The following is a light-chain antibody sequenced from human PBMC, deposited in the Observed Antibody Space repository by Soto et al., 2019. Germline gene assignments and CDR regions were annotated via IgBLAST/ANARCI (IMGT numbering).Light chain of an antibody. J-gene: IGKJ1*01. Sequence: EVVLTQSPGTLSLSPGERATLSCRASQHIRRNELAWYQQKPGQAPRLLIYLGSSRATGIPDRCSGRGSGTDFTLTISRLEPEDFAVYYCQDYGTSAPWTFGQGTKVEIK. CDR1: QHIRRNE. CDR2: LGS. CDR3: QDYGTSAPWT. V-gene: IGKV3-20*01.